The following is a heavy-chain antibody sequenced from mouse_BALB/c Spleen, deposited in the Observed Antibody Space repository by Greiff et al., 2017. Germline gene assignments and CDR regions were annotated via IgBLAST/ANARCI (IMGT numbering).Heavy chain of an antibody. Sequence: QVQLKQPGAELVKPGASVKLSCKASGYTFTSYWMHWVKQRPGQGLEWIGDINPNNGGTIYNQKFKGKATLTVDKSSSTAYMELRSLTSEDTAVYYCARGMITTYYFDYWGQGTTLTVSS. CDR3: ARGMITTYYFDY. V-gene: IGHV1-53*01. D-gene: IGHD2-4*01. CDR1: GYTFTSYW. CDR2: INPNNGGT. J-gene: IGHJ2*01.